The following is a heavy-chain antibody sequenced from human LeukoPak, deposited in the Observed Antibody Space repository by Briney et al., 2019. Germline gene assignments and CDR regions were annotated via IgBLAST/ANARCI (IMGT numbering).Heavy chain of an antibody. J-gene: IGHJ6*02. D-gene: IGHD2/OR15-2a*01. Sequence: GGSLRLSCAASGFTFSSYTMNWVRQPPGKGLEWVSNIGTSSTTIYYADSVKGRFTISRDNSKNTLYLQMNSLRAEDTAVYYCARDKVSVKVAYYYYGMDVWGQGTTVTVSS. CDR2: IGTSSTTI. V-gene: IGHV3-48*01. CDR3: ARDKVSVKVAYYYYGMDV. CDR1: GFTFSSYT.